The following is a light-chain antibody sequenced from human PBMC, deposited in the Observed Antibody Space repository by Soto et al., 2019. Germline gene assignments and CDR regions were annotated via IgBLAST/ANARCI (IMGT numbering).Light chain of an antibody. J-gene: IGKJ4*01. CDR3: QQYKQWPLT. CDR1: QGVART. V-gene: IGKV3D-15*01. Sequence: EILLTQFQATLSVSPGERVTLSCRASQGVARTLAWFQQKPGQSPRLLVYAESTRAAGIPARFSGSGSGTAFTLTISSLQSEDVAVYYCQQYKQWPLTFGGGTRVDIK. CDR2: AES.